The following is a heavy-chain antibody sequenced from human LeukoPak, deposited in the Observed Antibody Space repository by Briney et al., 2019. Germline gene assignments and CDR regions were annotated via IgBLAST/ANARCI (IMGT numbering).Heavy chain of an antibody. J-gene: IGHJ4*02. CDR2: IYNSGST. D-gene: IGHD4-11*01. CDR1: GYSISSGYF. V-gene: IGHV4-38-2*02. CDR3: ARPTVTTIGGFVY. Sequence: SETLSLTCTVSGYSISSGYFWGWIRQPPGKGLEWIGTIYNSGSTYYNASLESRVTISVDTSKNQFSLKLSSVTAADTAVYYCARPTVTTIGGFVYWGQGTLVTVSS.